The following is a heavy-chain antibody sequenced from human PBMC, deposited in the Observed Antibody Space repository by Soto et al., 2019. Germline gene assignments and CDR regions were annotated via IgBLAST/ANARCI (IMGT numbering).Heavy chain of an antibody. Sequence: QVQLVESGGGVVQPGRSLRLSCAASGFTFSNYHIHWVRQTPGKRLEWVAVIWNDGTEKYYADSVKGRFTISRDNSNNMLYLEMNSPRAEDTAVYYCARIGSWALNFDYWGQGTLVTVSS. CDR1: GFTFSNYH. V-gene: IGHV3-33*01. D-gene: IGHD6-13*01. CDR3: ARIGSWALNFDY. CDR2: IWNDGTEK. J-gene: IGHJ4*02.